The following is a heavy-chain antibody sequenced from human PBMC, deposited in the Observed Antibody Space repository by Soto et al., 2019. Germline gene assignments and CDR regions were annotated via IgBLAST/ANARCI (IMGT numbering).Heavy chain of an antibody. Sequence: ASVKLSCKASGYTFTSYGISWVRQAPGQGLEWMGWISAYNGNTNYAQKLQGRVTMTTDTSTSTAYMELRSLRSDDMAVYYCARARSTYYYDSSGYRPKDWFDPWGQGTLVTVSS. CDR2: ISAYNGNT. J-gene: IGHJ5*02. V-gene: IGHV1-18*03. CDR1: GYTFTSYG. D-gene: IGHD3-22*01. CDR3: ARARSTYYYDSSGYRPKDWFDP.